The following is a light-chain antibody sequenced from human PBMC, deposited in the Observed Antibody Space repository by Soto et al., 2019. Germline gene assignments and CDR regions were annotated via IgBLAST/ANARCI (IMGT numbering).Light chain of an antibody. Sequence: DIVMTQSPDSLAVSLGERATINCRSSQSVFYSSSNKNYVAWYQQKPGQPPKLLIYWASTRESGVPDRFSGSGSGTDFTLTISSLQAEDVAVYYCQQYCSSPWTFGQGTKVEI. J-gene: IGKJ1*01. CDR2: WAS. CDR3: QQYCSSPWT. CDR1: QSVFYSSSNKNY. V-gene: IGKV4-1*01.